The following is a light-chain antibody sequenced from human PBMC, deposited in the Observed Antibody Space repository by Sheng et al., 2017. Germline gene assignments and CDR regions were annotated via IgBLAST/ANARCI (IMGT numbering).Light chain of an antibody. V-gene: IGLV4-69*01. CDR2: VYADGTH. CDR3: QSWGHGIRL. J-gene: IGLJ2*01. Sequence: LLTQPPSASASLGASVKLTCTLSRDHSGYGIAWHQHRADKGPRYLMKVYADGTHTKGEGIPDRYSGSSSGAERFLTISSLRLEDEAVYYCQSWGHGIRLFGGGTNLTVL. CDR1: RDHSGYG.